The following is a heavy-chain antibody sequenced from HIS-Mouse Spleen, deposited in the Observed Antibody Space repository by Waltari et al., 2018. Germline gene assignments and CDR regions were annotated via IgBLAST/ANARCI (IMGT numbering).Heavy chain of an antibody. Sequence: QVQLVQSGAEVKKPGASVKVSCKASGYTFTGYYMHWVRQAPGQGLEWMGGSNPKSGGTNYAQKFQGRVTMTRDTSISTAYMELSRLRSDDTAVYYCARVYSSSWRGFDYWGQGTLVTVSS. CDR2: SNPKSGGT. D-gene: IGHD6-6*01. CDR1: GYTFTGYY. CDR3: ARVYSSSWRGFDY. J-gene: IGHJ4*02. V-gene: IGHV1-2*02.